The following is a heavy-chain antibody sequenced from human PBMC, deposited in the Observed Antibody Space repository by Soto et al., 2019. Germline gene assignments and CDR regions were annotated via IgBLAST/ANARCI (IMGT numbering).Heavy chain of an antibody. V-gene: IGHV4-59*01. D-gene: IGHD6-19*01. CDR3: ARGYLAGYSSGWHEPLYYFDY. Sequence: SETLSLTCTASGGSIGSYYWSWIRQPPGKGLEWIGYIYYSGSTNYNPSLKSRVTISVDTSKNQFSLKLSSVTAADTAVYYCARGYLAGYSSGWHEPLYYFDYWGQGTLVTVSS. J-gene: IGHJ4*02. CDR1: GGSIGSYY. CDR2: IYYSGST.